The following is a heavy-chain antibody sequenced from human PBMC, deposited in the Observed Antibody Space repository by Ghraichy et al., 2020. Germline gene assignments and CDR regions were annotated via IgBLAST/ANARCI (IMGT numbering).Heavy chain of an antibody. CDR2: INPNGGGT. CDR1: GYTFTGYY. J-gene: IGHJ4*01. V-gene: IGHV1-2*02. CDR3: AREKVATIGGDFDY. Sequence: ASVKVSCKASGYTFTGYYMHWVRQAPGQGLEWMGWINPNGGGTNYAQKFQGRVTMTRDTSISTAYIELSSLRSDDTAVYYCAREKVATIGGDFDYWGQGTLVHVSS. D-gene: IGHD5-12*01.